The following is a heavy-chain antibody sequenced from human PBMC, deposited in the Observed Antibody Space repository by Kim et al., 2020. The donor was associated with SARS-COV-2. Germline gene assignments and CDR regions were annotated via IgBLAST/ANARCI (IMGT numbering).Heavy chain of an antibody. CDR2: ISSSSSYI. Sequence: GGSLRLSCAASGFTFSSYSMNWVRQAPGKGLEWVSSISSSSSYIYYADSVKGRFTISRDNAKNSLYLQMNSLRAEDTAVYYCASQLRGRDYYDSSGYLYWGQGTLVTVSS. V-gene: IGHV3-21*01. J-gene: IGHJ4*02. CDR3: ASQLRGRDYYDSSGYLY. D-gene: IGHD3-22*01. CDR1: GFTFSSYS.